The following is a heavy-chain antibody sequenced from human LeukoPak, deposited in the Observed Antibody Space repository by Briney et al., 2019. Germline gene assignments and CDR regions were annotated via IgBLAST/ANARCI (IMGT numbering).Heavy chain of an antibody. CDR1: GFTLSSYG. D-gene: IGHD6-19*01. V-gene: IGHV3-30*03. J-gene: IGHJ5*02. CDR2: IAHDGVNK. Sequence: PGGSLRLSCATSGFTLSSYGMHWVRQAPGKGLDWVAIIAHDGVNKYYTDSVKGRFTISRDNSGNTLFLQVNSLRPEDTAVYYCARDWGASGWYNWFDPWGQGTLVTVSS. CDR3: ARDWGASGWYNWFDP.